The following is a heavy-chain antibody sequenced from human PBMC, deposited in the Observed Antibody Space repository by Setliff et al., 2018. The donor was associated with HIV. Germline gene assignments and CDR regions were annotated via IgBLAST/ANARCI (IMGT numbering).Heavy chain of an antibody. D-gene: IGHD3-22*01. V-gene: IGHV1-18*01. CDR2: ISAYNGNT. CDR3: AREATYYYDGSGYYYFDY. J-gene: IGHJ4*02. Sequence: EASVKVSCKASGYTFTSYGISWVRQAPGQGLEWMGWISAYNGNTNYAQKLQGRVTMTTDTSTSTAYMELRSLGSDDTAVYYCAREATYYYDGSGYYYFDYWGRGTLVTVSS. CDR1: GYTFTSYG.